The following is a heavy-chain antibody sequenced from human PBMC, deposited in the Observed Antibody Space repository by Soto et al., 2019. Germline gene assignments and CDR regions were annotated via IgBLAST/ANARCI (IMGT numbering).Heavy chain of an antibody. CDR2: IYPGDSDT. V-gene: IGHV5-51*01. Sequence: PGESLKISCKGSGYSFTSYWIGWVRQIPWKGLEWMGIIYPGDSDTRYSPSFQGQVTISADKSISTAYLQWSSLKASDTAIYYCARTAAAGKYYYGVDVWGQGTTVTVS. D-gene: IGHD6-13*01. J-gene: IGHJ6*02. CDR1: GYSFTSYW. CDR3: ARTAAAGKYYYGVDV.